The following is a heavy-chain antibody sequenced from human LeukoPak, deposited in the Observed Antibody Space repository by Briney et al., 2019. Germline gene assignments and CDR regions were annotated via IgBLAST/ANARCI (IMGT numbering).Heavy chain of an antibody. Sequence: PSETLSLTCTVSGGSISSYYWSWIRQPPGKGLEWIGYIYYGGSTNYNPSLKSRVTISVHTSKYQFSLKLNSVTAADTAVYYCARQVNWFDPWGQGTRVTVST. CDR3: ARQVNWFDP. V-gene: IGHV4-59*08. CDR2: IYYGGST. CDR1: GGSISSYY. J-gene: IGHJ5*02.